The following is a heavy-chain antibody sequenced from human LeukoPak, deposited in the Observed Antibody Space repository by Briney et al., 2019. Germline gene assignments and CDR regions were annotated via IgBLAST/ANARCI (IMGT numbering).Heavy chain of an antibody. V-gene: IGHV1-69*05. Sequence: GASVKVSCKASGGTFSSYAISWVRQAPGQGLEWMGGIIPIFGTANYAQKFQGRVTITTDESTSTAYMELSSLRSEDTAVYYCARDPLAYCGGDCYSGWGQGTLVTVSP. CDR1: GGTFSSYA. CDR2: IIPIFGTA. CDR3: ARDPLAYCGGDCYSG. D-gene: IGHD2-21*01. J-gene: IGHJ4*02.